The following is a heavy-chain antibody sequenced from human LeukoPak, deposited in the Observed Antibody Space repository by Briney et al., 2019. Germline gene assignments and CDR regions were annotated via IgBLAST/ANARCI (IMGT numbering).Heavy chain of an antibody. V-gene: IGHV3-30*18. J-gene: IGHJ6*02. CDR1: GFTFSSYG. CDR2: ISYDGSNK. CDR3: AKDLVINGLYYYYGMDV. D-gene: IGHD1-26*01. Sequence: GGSLGLSCAASGFTFSSYGMHWVRQAPGKGLEWVAVISYDGSNKYYADSVKGRFTISRDNSKNTLYLQMNSLRAEDTAVYYCAKDLVINGLYYYYGMDVWGQGTTVTVS.